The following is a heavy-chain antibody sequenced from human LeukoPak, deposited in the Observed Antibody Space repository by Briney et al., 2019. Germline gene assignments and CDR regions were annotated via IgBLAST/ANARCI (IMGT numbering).Heavy chain of an antibody. CDR1: GFTFSTYW. V-gene: IGHV3-74*01. CDR2: INSDGSSI. D-gene: IGHD6-19*01. Sequence: GGSLRLSCVASGFTFSTYWMHWVRQAPGKGLVWVSRINSDGSSISYADSVKGRFTISRDNAQNTLYLQMNSLRAEDTAVYYCARAWAVAGTGGYYWGQGTLVTVSS. J-gene: IGHJ4*02. CDR3: ARAWAVAGTGGYY.